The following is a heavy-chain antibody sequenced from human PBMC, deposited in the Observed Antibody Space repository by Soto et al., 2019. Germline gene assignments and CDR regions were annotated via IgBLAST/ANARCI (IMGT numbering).Heavy chain of an antibody. Sequence: QLQLQESGPGLVKPSETVSLTCTVSGGSISSSSYYWGWIRQPPGKGLEWIGSIFYSGNTYYNPSLKTRVTISVDTSKNQFSVKLSSVTAADTAVYYCASFWSGYSIYCQHWGQGTLVTVSS. D-gene: IGHD3-3*01. V-gene: IGHV4-39*01. J-gene: IGHJ1*01. CDR2: IFYSGNT. CDR3: ASFWSGYSIYCQH. CDR1: GGSISSSSYY.